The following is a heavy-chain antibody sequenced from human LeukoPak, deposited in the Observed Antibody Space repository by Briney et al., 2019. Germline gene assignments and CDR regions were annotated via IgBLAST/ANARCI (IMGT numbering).Heavy chain of an antibody. Sequence: ASVKVSXKASGGAFSSYAISWVRQAPGQGLEWMGRIIPIFGTANYAQKFQGRVTITTDESTSTAYMELSSLRSEDTAVYYCVRGVWAGYYFDCWGQGTLVTVSS. CDR3: VRGVWAGYYFDC. D-gene: IGHD3/OR15-3a*01. V-gene: IGHV1-69*05. CDR1: GGAFSSYA. CDR2: IIPIFGTA. J-gene: IGHJ4*02.